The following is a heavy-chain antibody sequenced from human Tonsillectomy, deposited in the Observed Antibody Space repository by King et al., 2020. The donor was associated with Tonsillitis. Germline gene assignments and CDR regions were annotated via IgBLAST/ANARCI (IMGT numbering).Heavy chain of an antibody. Sequence: VQLVESGAEVKKPGASVKVSCKASGYTFTSYGISWVRQAPGQGLEGMGWISAYNGNTNYAQKLQGGVTMTTDTSTSTAYMELRSLRSDDTAGYYWARAGWFGELSTYYYYGMDVWGQGTTVTVSS. CDR2: ISAYNGNT. CDR3: ARAGWFGELSTYYYYGMDV. CDR1: GYTFTSYG. D-gene: IGHD3-10*01. J-gene: IGHJ6*02. V-gene: IGHV1-18*01.